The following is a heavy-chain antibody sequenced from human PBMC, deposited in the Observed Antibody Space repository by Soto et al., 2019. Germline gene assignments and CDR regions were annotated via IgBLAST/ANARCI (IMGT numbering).Heavy chain of an antibody. V-gene: IGHV3-23*01. J-gene: IGHJ5*02. D-gene: IGHD1-26*01. CDR3: AKPRGVSS. CDR1: GFTFSTYA. Sequence: EVRLLESGGGLVQPGGSLRLSCAASGFTFSTYAMNWVRQAPGKGLEWVSVISGSGGSTYYADSVKGRFTISRDNSKNTVYLQMNSLRAEDTAIYYCAKPRGVSSWGQGTLVTVSS. CDR2: ISGSGGST.